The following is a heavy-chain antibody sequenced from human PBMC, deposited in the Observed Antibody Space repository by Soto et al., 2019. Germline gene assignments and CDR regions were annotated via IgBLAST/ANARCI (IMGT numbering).Heavy chain of an antibody. CDR2: IYYSGST. Sequence: XATLTLTCTVSGGSISSYYWSWIRQPPGKGLEWIGYIYYSGSTNYNPSLKSRVTISVDTSKNQFSLKLSSVTAADTAVYYCARGLRGMDVWGQGTTVTVSS. J-gene: IGHJ6*02. CDR3: ARGLRGMDV. V-gene: IGHV4-59*01. CDR1: GGSISSYY.